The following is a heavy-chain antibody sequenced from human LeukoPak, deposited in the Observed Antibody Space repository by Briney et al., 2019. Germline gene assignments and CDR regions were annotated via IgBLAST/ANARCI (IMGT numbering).Heavy chain of an antibody. J-gene: IGHJ2*01. CDR3: ARSTSQLWYFDL. CDR2: IYSGGST. V-gene: IGHV3-66*01. CDR1: GFSFSTYW. Sequence: PGGSLRLSCAASGFSFSTYWMSWVRQAPGKGLEWVSVIYSGGSTYYADSVKGRFTISRDNSKNTLYLQMNSLRAEDTAVYYCARSTSQLWYFDLWGRGTLVTVSS. D-gene: IGHD2-2*01.